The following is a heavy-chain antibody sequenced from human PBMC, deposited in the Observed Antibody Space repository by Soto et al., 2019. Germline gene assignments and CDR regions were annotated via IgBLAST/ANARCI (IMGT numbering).Heavy chain of an antibody. CDR3: ARESIAAAGTKFDY. J-gene: IGHJ4*02. CDR2: INPNSGGT. D-gene: IGHD6-13*01. CDR1: GYTFTGYY. Sequence: QVQLVQSGAEVKKPGASVKVSCKASGYTFTGYYMHWVRQAPGQGLEWMGWINPNSGGTNYAQKFQGWVTMTRDASISTAYMELSRLRSDDTAVYYCARESIAAAGTKFDYWGQGTLVTVSS. V-gene: IGHV1-2*04.